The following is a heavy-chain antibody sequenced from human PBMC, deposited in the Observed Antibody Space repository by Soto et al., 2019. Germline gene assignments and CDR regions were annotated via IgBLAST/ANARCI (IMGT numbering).Heavy chain of an antibody. V-gene: IGHV1-69*13. J-gene: IGHJ3*02. CDR3: ARSITGTTGDAFDI. D-gene: IGHD1-20*01. CDR1: GDTFSTYT. Sequence: GXSVKVSCKAPGDTFSTYTITWVRQAPGQGLEWMGGIIPIFGTANYAQKFQGRVTITADESTSTAYMELSSLRSEDTAVYYCARSITGTTGDAFDIWGQGTMVTVSS. CDR2: IIPIFGTA.